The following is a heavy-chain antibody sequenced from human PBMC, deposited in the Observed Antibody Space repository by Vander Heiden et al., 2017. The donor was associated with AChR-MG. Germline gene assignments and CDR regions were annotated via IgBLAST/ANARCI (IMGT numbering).Heavy chain of an antibody. J-gene: IGHJ4*02. CDR2: IIPMFGTP. V-gene: IGHV1-69*06. Sequence: QVQLVQSGAEVKKPGSSVKVSCKASGGTLRTFAISWVRQAPGQGFDWMGGIIPMFGTPNYAQKFQGRVTITADKSTGTAYMELTNLTSADTAVYYCSRDCSGGNCFGYWGQGTLVRVSS. CDR3: SRDCSGGNCFGY. D-gene: IGHD2-15*01. CDR1: GGTLRTFA.